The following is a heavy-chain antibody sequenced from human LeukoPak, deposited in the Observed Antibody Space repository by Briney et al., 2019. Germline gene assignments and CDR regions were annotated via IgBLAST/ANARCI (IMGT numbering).Heavy chain of an antibody. J-gene: IGHJ3*02. CDR1: GFTFSSYE. D-gene: IGHD2-15*01. Sequence: GGSLRLSCAASGFTFSSYEMNWVRQAPGKGLEWVSSIKWNGGSATYADSVKGRFTISRDNAKNSLYLQMNSLTADDTALYYCARDHLGYCSGGSCYPRAVSAFDIWGQGTMVIVSS. CDR3: ARDHLGYCSGGSCYPRAVSAFDI. CDR2: IKWNGGSA. V-gene: IGHV3-20*04.